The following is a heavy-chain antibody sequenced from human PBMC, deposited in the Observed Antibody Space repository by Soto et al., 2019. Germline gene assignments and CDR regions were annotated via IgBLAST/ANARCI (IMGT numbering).Heavy chain of an antibody. D-gene: IGHD4-17*01. Sequence: QVQLQQWGAGLLRPSETLSLTCAVYGGSFSGYYWSWIRQPPGQGLEWIGEINRSGSTNYNPSLKSRVTISVDTSKNQFSLKLSSVTAADTAVYYCARGLTTVTTVRYFDYWGQGTLVTVSS. CDR2: INRSGST. J-gene: IGHJ4*02. V-gene: IGHV4-34*01. CDR1: GGSFSGYY. CDR3: ARGLTTVTTVRYFDY.